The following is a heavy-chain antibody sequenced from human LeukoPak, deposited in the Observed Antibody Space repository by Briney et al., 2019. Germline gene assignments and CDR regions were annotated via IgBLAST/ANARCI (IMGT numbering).Heavy chain of an antibody. CDR3: ARGEAHGYFDY. V-gene: IGHV3-30*04. J-gene: IGHJ4*02. Sequence: GGSLRLSCAASGFTFSSYAMHWVRQAPGKGLEWVAVISYDGSNKYYADSVKGRFTISRDNSKNTLYLQMNSLRAEDTAAYYCARGEAHGYFDYWGQGTLVTVSS. CDR2: ISYDGSNK. CDR1: GFTFSSYA. D-gene: IGHD6-6*01.